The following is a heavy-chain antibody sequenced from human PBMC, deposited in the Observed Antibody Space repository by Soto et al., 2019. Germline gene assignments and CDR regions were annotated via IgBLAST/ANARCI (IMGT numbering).Heavy chain of an antibody. Sequence: EVQLVESGGGLVQPGGSLRLSCAASGFTFSSYWMHWVRQAPGKGLVWVSRINSDGSSTSYADSVKGRFTISRDNAKNTLYLQMNSLRAEDTAVYYCARVPVLLQYYYYYYGMDVWGQGTTVTVSS. CDR2: INSDGSST. D-gene: IGHD3-22*01. CDR3: ARVPVLLQYYYYYYGMDV. V-gene: IGHV3-74*01. CDR1: GFTFSSYW. J-gene: IGHJ6*02.